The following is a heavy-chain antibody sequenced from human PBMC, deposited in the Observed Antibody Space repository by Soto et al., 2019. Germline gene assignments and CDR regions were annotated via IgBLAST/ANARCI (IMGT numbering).Heavy chain of an antibody. J-gene: IGHJ4*02. CDR2: ISGSGGST. Sequence: GGSLRLSCAASGFTFSSYAMSWVRQAPGKGLEWVSAISGSGGSTYYADSVKGRFTISRDNSKNTLYLQMNSLRAEDTAVYYCEKHFMHYDSSGFHSALFDHWGQGTLVTVSS. CDR3: EKHFMHYDSSGFHSALFDH. D-gene: IGHD3-22*01. V-gene: IGHV3-23*01. CDR1: GFTFSSYA.